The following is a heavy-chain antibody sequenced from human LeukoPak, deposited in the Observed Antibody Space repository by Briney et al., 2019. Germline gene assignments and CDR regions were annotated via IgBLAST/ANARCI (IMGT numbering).Heavy chain of an antibody. D-gene: IGHD6-13*01. CDR3: ARSYSSSDHYYYYGMDV. CDR1: GGSISSYY. J-gene: IGHJ6*02. Sequence: PSETLSLTCTVSGGSISSYYWNWIRQPPGKGLEWIGYINYIRATDYNPSLKSRVTISLDTSKNRFSLKLSSVTAADTAMYYCARSYSSSDHYYYYGMDVWGQGTTVTVSS. V-gene: IGHV4-59*08. CDR2: INYIRAT.